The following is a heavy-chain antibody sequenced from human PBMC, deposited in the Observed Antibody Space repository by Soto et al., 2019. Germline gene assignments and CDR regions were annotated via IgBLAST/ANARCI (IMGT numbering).Heavy chain of an antibody. D-gene: IGHD2-2*01. CDR2: ISGSGGRT. CDR3: AKEVVVESPGRSQYYYYGLDV. V-gene: IGHV3-23*01. CDR1: GFTFSIYA. J-gene: IGHJ6*02. Sequence: EVHLLESGGGLVQPGGSLRLSCAASGFTFSIYAMSWVRQAPGKGLEWLSVISGSGGRTYYADSVKGRFTMSRDNSKNTLYLQRNSLRAEDTAVYYCAKEVVVESPGRSQYYYYGLDVWGQGTRVTVSS.